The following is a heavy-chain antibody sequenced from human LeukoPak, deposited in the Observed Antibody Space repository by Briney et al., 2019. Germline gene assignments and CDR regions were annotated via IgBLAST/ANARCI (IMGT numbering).Heavy chain of an antibody. CDR2: MNPNSGNT. J-gene: IGHJ3*02. CDR1: GYTFTSYD. CDR3: ARGPSYYDFWSGDRAFDI. D-gene: IGHD3-3*01. V-gene: IGHV1-8*03. Sequence: ASVKVSCKASGYTFTSYDINWVRQATGQGLEWMGWMNPNSGNTGYAQKFQGRVTITRNTSISTAYMELSSLRSEDTAVYYCARGPSYYDFWSGDRAFDIWGQGTMVTVSS.